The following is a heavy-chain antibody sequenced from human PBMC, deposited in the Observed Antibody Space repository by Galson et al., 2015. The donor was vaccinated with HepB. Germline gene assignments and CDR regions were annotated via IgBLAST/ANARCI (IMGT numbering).Heavy chain of an antibody. CDR2: INAGNGNT. V-gene: IGHV1-3*01. Sequence: SVKVSCKASGYTFTSYTMHWVRQAPGQRLEWMGWINAGNGNTKYSQKFQGRVTITRDTSASTAYMELSSLRSEDTAVYYCARDREAAAATHDYWGQGTLVTVSS. D-gene: IGHD6-13*01. CDR1: GYTFTSYT. J-gene: IGHJ4*02. CDR3: ARDREAAAATHDY.